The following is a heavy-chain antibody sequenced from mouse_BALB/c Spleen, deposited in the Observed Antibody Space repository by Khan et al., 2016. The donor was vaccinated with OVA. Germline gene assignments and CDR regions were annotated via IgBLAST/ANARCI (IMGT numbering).Heavy chain of an antibody. CDR2: IDPYNGGT. CDR1: GYSFTDYN. D-gene: IGHD1-1*01. Sequence: VQLQQSGPELVKHGASVKVSCKASGYSFTDYNMFWVKQSHGKSLEWIGYIDPYNGGTSYNQKFKGKATLTVDKSSSTAFMHLSSLTSEDSAVFYCARTDYYGSSYYFDYWGQGTTLTVSS. V-gene: IGHV1S135*01. J-gene: IGHJ2*01. CDR3: ARTDYYGSSYYFDY.